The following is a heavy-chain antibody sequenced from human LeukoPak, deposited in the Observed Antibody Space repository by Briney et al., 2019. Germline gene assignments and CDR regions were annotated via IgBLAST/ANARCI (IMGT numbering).Heavy chain of an antibody. Sequence: GGSLRLSCAASGFTFDDFGMSWVRQAPGKGLEWVAVISSDGITKYYEDSVKGRFSISRDNSKNTLYLQMNSLTYEDTAVYYCAKDNGNDVEGAFDNWGRGTLVTVSS. CDR3: AKDNGNDVEGAFDN. J-gene: IGHJ4*02. CDR2: ISSDGITK. CDR1: GFTFDDFG. V-gene: IGHV3-30*18. D-gene: IGHD1-1*01.